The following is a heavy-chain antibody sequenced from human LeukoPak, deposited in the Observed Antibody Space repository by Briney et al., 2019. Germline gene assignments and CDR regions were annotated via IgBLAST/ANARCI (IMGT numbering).Heavy chain of an antibody. CDR1: GGSISSGGYS. CDR2: IYHSGST. D-gene: IGHD3-10*01. Sequence: SETLSLTCAVSGGSISSGGYSWSWIRQPPGKGLEWIGYIYHSGSTYYNPSLKSRVTISVDRSKNQFSLKLSSVTAADTAVYYCARALPGYYYGSGSPTPDAFDIWGQGTMVTVSS. J-gene: IGHJ3*02. CDR3: ARALPGYYYGSGSPTPDAFDI. V-gene: IGHV4-30-2*01.